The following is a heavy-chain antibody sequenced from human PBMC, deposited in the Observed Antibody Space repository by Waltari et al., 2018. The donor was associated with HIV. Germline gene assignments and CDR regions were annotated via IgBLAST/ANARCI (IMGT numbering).Heavy chain of an antibody. CDR1: GFTFSNHG. V-gene: IGHV3-33*01. CDR2: IWYDGSKR. D-gene: IGHD4-17*01. CDR3: VRDDYGTY. J-gene: IGHJ4*02. Sequence: QVHLVESGGGVVQPGRSLRLSCAAPGFTFSNHGIHWVRQAPGKGLEWVAVIWYDGSKRYYRDSVKGRFTISRDNSKNTLYLQMNSLRVEDTAVYYCVRDDYGTYWGQGTPVTVSS.